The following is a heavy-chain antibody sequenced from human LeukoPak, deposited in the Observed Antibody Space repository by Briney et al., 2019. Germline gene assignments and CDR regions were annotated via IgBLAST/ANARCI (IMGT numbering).Heavy chain of an antibody. D-gene: IGHD6-19*01. CDR1: GYTFTSNY. V-gene: IGHV1-46*01. Sequence: GASVKVSCKAFGYTFTSNYMHWVRQAPGQGPEWMGVISPSGGSTTYAQKFQGRVTLTRDMSTSTDYLELSSLRSEDTAVYYCARDHRRSVAGKSYFDYWGQGTLVTVSS. CDR3: ARDHRRSVAGKSYFDY. J-gene: IGHJ4*02. CDR2: ISPSGGST.